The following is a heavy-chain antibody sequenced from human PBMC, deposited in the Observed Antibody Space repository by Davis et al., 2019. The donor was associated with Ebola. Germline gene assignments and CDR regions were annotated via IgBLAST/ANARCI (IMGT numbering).Heavy chain of an antibody. Sequence: GESLKISCAASGFTFSSYGMHWVRQAPGKGLEWVAVISYDGSNKYYADSVKGRFTISRDNSKNTLYLQMNSLRAEDTAVYYCCSSSPAYYYYYYYMDVWGKGTTVTVSS. CDR2: ISYDGSNK. V-gene: IGHV3-30*03. D-gene: IGHD6-6*01. CDR1: GFTFSSYG. J-gene: IGHJ6*03. CDR3: CSSSPAYYYYYYYMDV.